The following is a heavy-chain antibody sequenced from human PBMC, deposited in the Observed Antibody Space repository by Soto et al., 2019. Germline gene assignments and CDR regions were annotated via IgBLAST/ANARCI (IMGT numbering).Heavy chain of an antibody. V-gene: IGHV4-4*02. CDR1: GGSIGVRQG. Sequence: EARSLTTAASGGSIGVRQGLIWINQPSGKGLEWTGEIYHSGSTNYNPSLKSRVTISVDKSKNQFSLKLSYVTAADTAVYYCARVGSGYDWWIDYWGQGTLVKVSS. CDR2: IYHSGST. J-gene: IGHJ4*02. CDR3: ARVGSGYDWWIDY. D-gene: IGHD5-12*01.